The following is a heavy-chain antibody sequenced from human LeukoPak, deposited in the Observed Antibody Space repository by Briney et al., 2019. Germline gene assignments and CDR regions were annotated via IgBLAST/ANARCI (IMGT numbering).Heavy chain of an antibody. D-gene: IGHD4-11*01. V-gene: IGHV1-46*01. Sequence: GASVKVSCKASGYTFTNYYMHWVRQAPGQGLEWMGIINPSGDSTSYAQKFQGRVFMTRDMSTTTVYMELSSLRSEDTAVYYCARGLLGFMRSDYSNYWDNWFDPWGQGTLVTVSS. CDR2: INPSGDST. CDR1: GYTFTNYY. J-gene: IGHJ5*02. CDR3: ARGLLGFMRSDYSNYWDNWFDP.